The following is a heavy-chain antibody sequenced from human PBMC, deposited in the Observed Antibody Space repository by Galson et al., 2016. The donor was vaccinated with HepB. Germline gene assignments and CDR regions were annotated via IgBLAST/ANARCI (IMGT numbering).Heavy chain of an antibody. D-gene: IGHD4-11*01. J-gene: IGHJ4*02. CDR1: GYPFINYY. CDR3: ARLATVATPAFDY. Sequence: SVKVSCKASGYPFINYYIHWVRQAPGQGLEWMGIINPRGGATIYAQKFRGSVTMTRDTSTSTVYMNLSSLRSEDTAVYYCARLATVATPAFDYWGQGTLVTVSS. V-gene: IGHV1-46*01. CDR2: INPRGGAT.